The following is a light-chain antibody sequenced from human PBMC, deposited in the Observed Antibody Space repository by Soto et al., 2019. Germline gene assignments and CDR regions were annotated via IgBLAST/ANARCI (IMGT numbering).Light chain of an antibody. CDR2: QDS. Sequence: SNELTQPPSVSVSPGQTASITCSGDKLGDKYACWYQQKPGQSPVLVIYQDSKRPSGIPERYSGSNSGNTATLTLSGTQAMDEADYYCQAWDSGTAVFGGGTKLTVL. J-gene: IGLJ2*01. V-gene: IGLV3-1*01. CDR3: QAWDSGTAV. CDR1: KLGDKY.